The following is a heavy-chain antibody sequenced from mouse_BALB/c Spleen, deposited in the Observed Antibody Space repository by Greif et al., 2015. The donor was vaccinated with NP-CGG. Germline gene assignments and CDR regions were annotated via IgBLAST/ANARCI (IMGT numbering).Heavy chain of an antibody. CDR1: GFSFTSYG. J-gene: IGHJ2*01. V-gene: IGHV2-9*02. D-gene: IGHD2-4*01. CDR2: IWAGGST. Sequence: VQLQQSGPGLVAPSQSLSITCTVSGFSFTSYGVHWVRQPPGKGLEWLGVIWAGGSTNYNSALMSRLSISKDNSKSXVFLKMNSLQTADTAMYYCARERSMITYYFAYWGQGTPLTVSS. CDR3: ARERSMITYYFAY.